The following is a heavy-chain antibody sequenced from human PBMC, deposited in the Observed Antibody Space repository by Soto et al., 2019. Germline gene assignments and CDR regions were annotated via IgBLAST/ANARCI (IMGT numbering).Heavy chain of an antibody. CDR2: ISGSGGST. CDR3: AKDGSSTRGYYYYGMDV. Sequence: PGGSLRLSCAASGFTFSSYAMSWVRQAPGKGLEWVSAISGSGGSTYYADSVKGRFTISRDNSKNTLYLQMNSLRAEDTAVYYCAKDGSSTRGYYYYGMDVWGQGTTVTVSS. CDR1: GFTFSSYA. D-gene: IGHD2-2*01. J-gene: IGHJ6*02. V-gene: IGHV3-23*01.